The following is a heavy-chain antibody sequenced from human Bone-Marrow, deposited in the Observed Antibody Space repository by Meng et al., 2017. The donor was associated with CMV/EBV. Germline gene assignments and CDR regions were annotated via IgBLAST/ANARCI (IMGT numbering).Heavy chain of an antibody. CDR2: ISYDGSNK. V-gene: IGHV3-30*04. D-gene: IGHD2-2*01. J-gene: IGHJ4*02. Sequence: GESLKISCAASGFTFSSYAMHWVRQAPGKGLEWVAVISYDGSNKYYADSVKGRFTISRDNSKNTLYLQMTSLRAEDTAVYYCARDIVVVPAAYREEYYFDYWGQGALVTVSS. CDR3: ARDIVVVPAAYREEYYFDY. CDR1: GFTFSSYA.